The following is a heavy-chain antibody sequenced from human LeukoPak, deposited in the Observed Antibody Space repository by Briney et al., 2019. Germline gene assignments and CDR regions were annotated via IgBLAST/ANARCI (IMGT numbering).Heavy chain of an antibody. V-gene: IGHV1-69*04. D-gene: IGHD3-10*01. J-gene: IGHJ5*02. Sequence: GASVKVSCKASGYTFTSYGISWVRQAPGQGLEWMGRIIPILGIANYAQKFQGRVTITADKSTSTAYMELSSLRSEDTAVYYCARESRLWGFGESVPYNWFDPWGQGTLVTVSS. CDR3: ARESRLWGFGESVPYNWFDP. CDR2: IIPILGIA. CDR1: GYTFTSYG.